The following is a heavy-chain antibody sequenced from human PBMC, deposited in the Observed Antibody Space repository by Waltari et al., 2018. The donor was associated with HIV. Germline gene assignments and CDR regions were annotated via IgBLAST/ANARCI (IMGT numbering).Heavy chain of an antibody. CDR1: GFTFSSYS. CDR3: ARTYHYYYYYGMDV. CDR2: MSSSSSYI. V-gene: IGHV3-21*01. Sequence: EVQLVESGGGLVKPGGSLRLSCAASGFTFSSYSMNWVRQAPGKGLEWVSSMSSSSSYIYYADAVNGRFTISRDNAKNSLYLQMNSLRAEDTAVYYCARTYHYYYYYGMDVWGQGTTVTVSS. D-gene: IGHD2-15*01. J-gene: IGHJ6*02.